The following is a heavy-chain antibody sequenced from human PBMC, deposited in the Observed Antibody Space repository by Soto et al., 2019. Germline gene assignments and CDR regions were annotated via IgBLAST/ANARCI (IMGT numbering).Heavy chain of an antibody. CDR2: IDPSDSYT. CDR3: ARRYSDSGMDY. V-gene: IGHV5-10-1*01. Sequence: GEPRKSSWRTSGYTFNTYWTTWVRQVPGKGLEWMGRIDPSDSYTNYGPSFQGHVTISVDKSISTAYLQWSSLKASDTAMYYCARRYSDSGMDYWGRGTLVTVSS. J-gene: IGHJ4*02. D-gene: IGHD3-9*01. CDR1: GYTFNTYW.